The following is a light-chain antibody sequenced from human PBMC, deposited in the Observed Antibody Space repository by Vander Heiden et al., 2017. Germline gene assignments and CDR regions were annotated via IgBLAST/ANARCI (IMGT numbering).Light chain of an antibody. V-gene: IGKV1-39*01. J-gene: IGKJ4*01. CDR3: QQSDSTHVT. CDR2: AAS. Sequence: IQMPQSPSSLSASVGDRVTITCRASQSISDYLNWYQQKPGKAPKLLIYAASSLQSGVPSRFSGSGSGTDFTLTISRLQPEDFATYYCQQSDSTHVTFGGGTKVEIK. CDR1: QSISDY.